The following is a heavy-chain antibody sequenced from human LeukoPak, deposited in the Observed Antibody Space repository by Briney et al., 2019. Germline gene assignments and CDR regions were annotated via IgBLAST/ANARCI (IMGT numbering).Heavy chain of an antibody. Sequence: GGSLRLSYAASGFTFTDYYLSWIRQAPGKGLEWVAYISSTGSLMYYAHSVKGRFTISRDNAQNLVYLQMNSLRAEDTAVYYCGGEPYGTSSDRLDYWGQGTLVTVSS. CDR2: ISSTGSLM. D-gene: IGHD6-6*01. J-gene: IGHJ4*02. CDR1: GFTFTDYY. V-gene: IGHV3-11*04. CDR3: GGEPYGTSSDRLDY.